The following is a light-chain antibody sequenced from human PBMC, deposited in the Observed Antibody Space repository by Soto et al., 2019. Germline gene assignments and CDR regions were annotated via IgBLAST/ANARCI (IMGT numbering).Light chain of an antibody. CDR3: QQRSNWLVT. CDR2: DAS. Sequence: VLTQSPATLSLSPEERATLYCRASQSVSSYLAWYQQKPGQAPRLLIYDASNRATGIPARFSGSGSGTDFTLTISSLEPEDFAVYYCQQRSNWLVTLGQGTLLEI. CDR1: QSVSSY. V-gene: IGKV3-11*01. J-gene: IGKJ5*01.